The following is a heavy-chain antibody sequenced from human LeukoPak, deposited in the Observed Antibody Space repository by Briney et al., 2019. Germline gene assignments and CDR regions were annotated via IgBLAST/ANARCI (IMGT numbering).Heavy chain of an antibody. CDR3: ARGHDYGDY. CDR2: INSDGSST. CDR1: GFTFSGYW. V-gene: IGHV3-74*01. Sequence: GGSLRHSCAASGFTFSGYWMHWVRQAPGKGLAWVSRINSDGSSTKYADSEKGRFTISRDNAKNMLYLQVDSLRVEVTAVYYCARGHDYGDYWGQGTLVTVSS. J-gene: IGHJ4*02.